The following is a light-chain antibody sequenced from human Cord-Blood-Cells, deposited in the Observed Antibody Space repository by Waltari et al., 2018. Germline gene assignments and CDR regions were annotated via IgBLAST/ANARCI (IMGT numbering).Light chain of an antibody. Sequence: EIVLAQSPGTLSLSPGERATLSCRASQSVSSSYLAWYQQKPGQAPRLLLYGASSRATGIPDRFSGSGSGTDFTLTISRLEPEDFAVYYCRQYGSSPPMYTFGQGTKLEIK. J-gene: IGKJ2*01. V-gene: IGKV3-20*01. CDR3: RQYGSSPPMYT. CDR2: GAS. CDR1: QSVSSSY.